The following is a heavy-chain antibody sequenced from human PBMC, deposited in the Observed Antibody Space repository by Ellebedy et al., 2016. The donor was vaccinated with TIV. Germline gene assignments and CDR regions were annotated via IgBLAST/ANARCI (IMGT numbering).Heavy chain of an antibody. CDR2: ISYDGSNK. CDR1: GFTFSSYG. D-gene: IGHD2-2*01. Sequence: GESLKISXAASGFTFSSYGMHWVRQAPGKGLEWVAVISYDGSNKYYAGSVKGRFTISRDNSKNTLYLQMNSLRAEDTAVYYCATSSTSWPYGMDVWGQGTTVTVSS. J-gene: IGHJ6*02. CDR3: ATSSTSWPYGMDV. V-gene: IGHV3-30*03.